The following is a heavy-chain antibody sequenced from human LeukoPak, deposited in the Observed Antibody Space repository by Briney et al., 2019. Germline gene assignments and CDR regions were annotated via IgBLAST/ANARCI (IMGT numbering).Heavy chain of an antibody. Sequence: SETLSLTCTVSGDSVSGHYWSCLRQTPGEGLEWIGYFSYSGGTNYNPSLKRRVSISLDTSKNQFSLQLSSPAAADPAVYYCARAPMTITTSAFPDAFDFWGQGSIVTVSS. CDR3: ARAPMTITTSAFPDAFDF. V-gene: IGHV4-59*02. CDR1: GDSVSGHY. D-gene: IGHD5-12*01. CDR2: FSYSGGT. J-gene: IGHJ3*01.